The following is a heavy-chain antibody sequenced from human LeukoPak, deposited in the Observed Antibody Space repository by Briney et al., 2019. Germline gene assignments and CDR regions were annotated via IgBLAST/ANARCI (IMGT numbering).Heavy chain of an antibody. V-gene: IGHV3-23*01. J-gene: IGHJ5*01. D-gene: IGHD6-19*01. CDR2: ISVSGGNT. CDR1: GFTFSSYA. Sequence: PGGSLRLSCVASGFTFSSYAMTWVRQAPGKGLEWVSVISVSGGNTYYADSVKGRFTIYRENSKNTLYLQMNSLRVEDTAVYYCAKVAVHSSGWYGFDSWGQGTLVTVSS. CDR3: AKVAVHSSGWYGFDS.